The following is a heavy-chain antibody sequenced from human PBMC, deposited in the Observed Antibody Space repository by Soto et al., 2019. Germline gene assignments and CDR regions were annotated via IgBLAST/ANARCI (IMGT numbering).Heavy chain of an antibody. Sequence: SETLSLTCAVYGGSFSGYYWSWIRQPPGKGLEWIGEINHSGSTNYNPSLKSRVTISVDTSKNQFSLKLSSVTAADAAVYYCATLLAVAGPDYWGQGTLVTVSS. V-gene: IGHV4-34*01. CDR1: GGSFSGYY. J-gene: IGHJ4*02. D-gene: IGHD6-19*01. CDR2: INHSGST. CDR3: ATLLAVAGPDY.